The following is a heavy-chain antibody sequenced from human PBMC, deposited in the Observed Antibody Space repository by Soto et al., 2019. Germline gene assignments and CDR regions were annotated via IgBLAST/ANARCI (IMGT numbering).Heavy chain of an antibody. CDR1: GGSFSGYY. CDR2: INHSGST. D-gene: IGHD2-2*01. V-gene: IGHV4-34*01. CDR3: ARSATVRIDIVVVPAAYGSRFDP. Sequence: SETLSLTCAVYGGSFSGYYWSWIRQPPGKGLEWIGEINHSGSTNYNPSLKSRVTISVDTSKNQFSLKLSSVTAADTAVYYCARSATVRIDIVVVPAAYGSRFDPWGQGTLGTVS. J-gene: IGHJ5*02.